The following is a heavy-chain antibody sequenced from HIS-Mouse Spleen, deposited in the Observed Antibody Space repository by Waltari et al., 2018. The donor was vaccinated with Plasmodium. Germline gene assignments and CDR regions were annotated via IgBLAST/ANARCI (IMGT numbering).Heavy chain of an antibody. V-gene: IGHV4-39*07. J-gene: IGHJ4*02. CDR1: GGSISSSSYY. CDR3: ARGRGACFDY. D-gene: IGHD3-16*01. CDR2: IYYSGST. Sequence: QLQLQESGPGLVKPSETLSLTCTVSGGSISSSSYYWGWIRQPPGKGREWIGGIYYSGSTYYNPSLKGRVTISVDTSKNQFSLKLSSVTAADTAVYYCARGRGACFDYWGQGTLVTVSS.